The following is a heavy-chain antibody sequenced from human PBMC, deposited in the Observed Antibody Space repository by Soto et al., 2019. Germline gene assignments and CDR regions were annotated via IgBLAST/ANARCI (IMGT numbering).Heavy chain of an antibody. V-gene: IGHV3-7*03. J-gene: IGHJ4*02. CDR3: ARDVTGYSSSWTDY. CDR2: IKQDGSEK. CDR1: GFTFSSYW. D-gene: IGHD6-13*01. Sequence: EVQLVESGGGLVQPGGSLRLSCAASGFTFSSYWMSWVRQAPGKGLEWVANIKQDGSEKYYEDSVKGRFTISRDNAKNSLYLQMNSLRAEDTAVYYCARDVTGYSSSWTDYWGQGTLVTVSS.